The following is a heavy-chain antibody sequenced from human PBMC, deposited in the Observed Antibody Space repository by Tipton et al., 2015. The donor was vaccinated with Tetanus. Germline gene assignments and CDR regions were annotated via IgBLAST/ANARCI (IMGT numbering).Heavy chain of an antibody. Sequence: QLVQSGAEVKKPGSSVKVSCRDTGDTFSSYALIWVRQAPGQGLEWMGWISPFNENVNYAEKFQGRLTMTTDRSTATVYMDLRSLRSDDTAVYYCARGRGLGPHECFEHWGQGTLVTVSS. CDR3: ARGRGLGPHECFEH. J-gene: IGHJ5*02. V-gene: IGHV1-18*01. D-gene: IGHD3/OR15-3a*01. CDR1: GDTFSSYA. CDR2: ISPFNENV.